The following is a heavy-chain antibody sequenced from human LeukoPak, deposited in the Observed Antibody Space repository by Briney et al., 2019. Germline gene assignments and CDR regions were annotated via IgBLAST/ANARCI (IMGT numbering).Heavy chain of an antibody. CDR2: ISGSGGST. Sequence: GGSLRLSCAASGFTFSSYAMSWVRQAPGEGLEWVSAISGSGGSTYYADSVKGRFTISRDNSKNTLYLQMNSLRAEDTAVYYCAKAPQLDPNAFDIWGQGTMVTVSS. J-gene: IGHJ3*02. V-gene: IGHV3-23*01. CDR3: AKAPQLDPNAFDI. CDR1: GFTFSSYA. D-gene: IGHD3/OR15-3a*01.